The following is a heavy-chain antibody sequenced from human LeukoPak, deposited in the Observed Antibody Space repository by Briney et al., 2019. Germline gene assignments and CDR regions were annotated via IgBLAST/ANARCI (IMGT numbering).Heavy chain of an antibody. V-gene: IGHV3-30-3*01. CDR3: AKEIQENYYDSSGYPYCFDY. CDR1: GFTFSNYA. Sequence: GSLRLSCAASGFTFSNYAIHWVRQAPGKGLEWVAVISYDGSNKYYADSVKGRFTISRDNSKNALYLQMNSLRAEDTAVYYCAKEIQENYYDSSGYPYCFDYWGQGTLVTVSS. D-gene: IGHD3-22*01. CDR2: ISYDGSNK. J-gene: IGHJ4*02.